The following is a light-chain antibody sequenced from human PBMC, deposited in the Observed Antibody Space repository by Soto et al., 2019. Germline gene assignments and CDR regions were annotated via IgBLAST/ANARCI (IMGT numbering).Light chain of an antibody. CDR3: QQYGSSPPYT. CDR2: DAS. CDR1: QTFSFTY. Sequence: EIVLTQSPGTLSLSPGESATLSCRASQTFSFTYLAWYQQKPGQAPRLLIYDASIRATGIPDRFSGSGSGTDFTFTISRLVPEDFAVYYCQQYGSSPPYTFGQGTKLEIK. J-gene: IGKJ2*01. V-gene: IGKV3-20*01.